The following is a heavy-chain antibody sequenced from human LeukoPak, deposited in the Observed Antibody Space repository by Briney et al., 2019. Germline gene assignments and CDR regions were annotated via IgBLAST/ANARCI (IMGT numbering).Heavy chain of an antibody. Sequence: GGSLRLSCAASGFTFSSYSMNWVRQAPGKGLEWVSYISSSSSTIYYADSVKGRFTISRDNAKNSLYLQMNSLRAEDTAVYYCARDISRWKGQQLVLGYWGQGTLVTVSS. CDR2: ISSSSSTI. V-gene: IGHV3-48*01. D-gene: IGHD6-13*01. J-gene: IGHJ4*02. CDR1: GFTFSSYS. CDR3: ARDISRWKGQQLVLGY.